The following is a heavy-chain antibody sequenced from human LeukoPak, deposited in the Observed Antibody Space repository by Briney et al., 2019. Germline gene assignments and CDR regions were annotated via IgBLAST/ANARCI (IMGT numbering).Heavy chain of an antibody. Sequence: GGSLRLSCAASGFTFRNAWMTWFRQSPGKGLEWVSSISSSSSYIYYADSVKGRFTISRDNAKNSVYLQMNSLRAEDTAAYYCARDLYTSSYTVVVPAAPDYWGQGTLVTVSS. CDR1: GFTFRNAW. V-gene: IGHV3-21*01. CDR2: ISSSSSYI. D-gene: IGHD2-2*01. J-gene: IGHJ4*02. CDR3: ARDLYTSSYTVVVPAAPDY.